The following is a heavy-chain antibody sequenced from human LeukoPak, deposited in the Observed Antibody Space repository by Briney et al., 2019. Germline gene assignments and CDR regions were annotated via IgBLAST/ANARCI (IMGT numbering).Heavy chain of an antibody. V-gene: IGHV4-4*07. D-gene: IGHD6-19*01. Sequence: PSETLSLTCTISGGSISSDYWSWIRQPAGKGLEWIGRIYTSGSTNYNPSLKSRITMSVDTSTKQFSLKLSSVTAADTAVYYCARHVRVAGTYNFDYWGQGTLVTVSS. CDR2: IYTSGST. CDR1: GGSISSDY. J-gene: IGHJ4*02. CDR3: ARHVRVAGTYNFDY.